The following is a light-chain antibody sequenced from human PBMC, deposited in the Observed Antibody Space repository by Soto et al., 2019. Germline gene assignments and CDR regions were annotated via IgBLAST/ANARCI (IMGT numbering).Light chain of an antibody. CDR2: AAS. V-gene: IGKV1-27*01. CDR1: QGISNY. J-gene: IGKJ4*01. CDR3: QKYNSAPRKLT. Sequence: DIQMTQSPSSLSASVGDRVTITCRASQGISNYLAWYQQKPGKVPKLLIYAASTLQSGVPSRFSGSGSGTDFTLTISSLQPEDVATYDCQKYNSAPRKLTFGGGTKVEIK.